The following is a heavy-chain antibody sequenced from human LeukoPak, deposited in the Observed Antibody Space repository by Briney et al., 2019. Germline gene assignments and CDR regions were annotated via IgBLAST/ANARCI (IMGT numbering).Heavy chain of an antibody. CDR2: ISGSGGST. CDR1: GFPFSSYA. CDR3: AKDLVGIVVVPAALPVDY. Sequence: GGSLRLSCAASGFPFSSYAMTWVRQAPGKGLEWVSAISGSGGSTYYADSVKGRFTISRDNSKNTLYLQMNSLRAEDTAVYYCAKDLVGIVVVPAALPVDYWGQGTLVTVSS. D-gene: IGHD2-2*01. J-gene: IGHJ4*02. V-gene: IGHV3-23*01.